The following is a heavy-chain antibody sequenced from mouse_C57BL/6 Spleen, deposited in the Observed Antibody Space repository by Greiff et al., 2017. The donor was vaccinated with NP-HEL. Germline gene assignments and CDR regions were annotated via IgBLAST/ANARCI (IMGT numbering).Heavy chain of an antibody. Sequence: VQLQQPGAELVRPGSSVKLSCKASGYTFTSYWMDWVKQRPGQGLEWIGNIYPSDSETHYNQKFKDKATLTVDKSSSTAYMQLSSLTSEDSAVYYCARLFITTVVADYWGQGTTLTVSS. CDR2: IYPSDSET. D-gene: IGHD1-1*01. J-gene: IGHJ2*01. V-gene: IGHV1-61*01. CDR1: GYTFTSYW. CDR3: ARLFITTVVADY.